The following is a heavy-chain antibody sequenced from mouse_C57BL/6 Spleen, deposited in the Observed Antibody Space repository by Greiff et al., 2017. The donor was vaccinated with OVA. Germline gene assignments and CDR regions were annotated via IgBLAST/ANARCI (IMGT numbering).Heavy chain of an antibody. CDR3: ALNWDGFAY. Sequence: VQLQQSGAELVMPGASVKLSCKASGYTFTSYWMHWVKQRPGQGLEWIGEIDPSDSYTNYNQKFKGKSTLTVDKSSSTAYMQLSSLTSEDSAVYYCALNWDGFAYWGQGTLVTVSA. J-gene: IGHJ3*01. D-gene: IGHD4-1*02. CDR1: GYTFTSYW. V-gene: IGHV1-69*01. CDR2: IDPSDSYT.